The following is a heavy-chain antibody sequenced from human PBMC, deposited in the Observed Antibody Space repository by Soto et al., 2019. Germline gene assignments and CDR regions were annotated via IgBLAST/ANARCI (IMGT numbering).Heavy chain of an antibody. Sequence: QVQMVQSGAEVKKPGASVKVSCEASGYTFTNYYIHWVRQAPGQGLEWMAVINPSGGSKRYAQKFQGRVTMIRDTSTSTVDMELSSLRSEDTAVYYCAKTYGFLGGYYFDYWGQGTLVTVSS. V-gene: IGHV1-46*01. CDR1: GYTFTNYY. J-gene: IGHJ4*02. D-gene: IGHD3-16*01. CDR3: AKTYGFLGGYYFDY. CDR2: INPSGGSK.